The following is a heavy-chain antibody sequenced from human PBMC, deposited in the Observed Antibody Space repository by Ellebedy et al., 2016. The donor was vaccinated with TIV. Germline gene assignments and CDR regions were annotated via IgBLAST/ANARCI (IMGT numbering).Heavy chain of an antibody. CDR2: ISAYNGNT. CDR3: ARITGSLTIDAFDI. J-gene: IGHJ3*02. D-gene: IGHD3-3*01. V-gene: IGHV1-18*01. Sequence: AASVKVSCKASGYTFTSYGISWVRQAPGQGLEWMGWISAYNGNTNYAQKLQGRVTMTTDTSTSTAYMELRSLRSDDTAVYYCARITGSLTIDAFDIWGQGTLVTVSS. CDR1: GYTFTSYG.